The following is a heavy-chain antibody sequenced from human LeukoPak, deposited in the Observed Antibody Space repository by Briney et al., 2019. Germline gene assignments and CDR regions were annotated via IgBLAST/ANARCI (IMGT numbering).Heavy chain of an antibody. CDR1: AYTFTGYY. Sequence: GASVTVSCKASAYTFTGYYMHWVRQAPGQGLEWMGWINPSTGGTNYAQKFQGRVTMTRDTSINTAYMELSRLRSDDTAVYYCARYVDYYDSSSYTALDYWGQGTLVTVSS. CDR2: INPSTGGT. D-gene: IGHD3-22*01. CDR3: ARYVDYYDSSSYTALDY. V-gene: IGHV1-2*02. J-gene: IGHJ4*02.